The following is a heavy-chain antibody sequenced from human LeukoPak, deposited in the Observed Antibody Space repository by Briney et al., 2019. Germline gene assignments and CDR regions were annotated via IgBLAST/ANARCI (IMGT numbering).Heavy chain of an antibody. V-gene: IGHV4-34*01. CDR1: GGSFSGYY. CDR2: INHSGST. D-gene: IGHD2-15*01. J-gene: IGHJ6*03. Sequence: SETLSLTCAVYGGSFSGYYWSWIRQPPGKGLEWIGEINHSGSTNYNPSLKSRVTISVDTSKNQFSLKLSSVTAADTAVYYCARARYCSGGSCYFYFYYYMDVWGKGTTVTVSS. CDR3: ARARYCSGGSCYFYFYYYMDV.